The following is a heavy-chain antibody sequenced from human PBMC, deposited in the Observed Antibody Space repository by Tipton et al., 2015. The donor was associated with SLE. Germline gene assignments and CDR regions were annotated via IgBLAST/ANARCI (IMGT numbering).Heavy chain of an antibody. V-gene: IGHV4-39*01. D-gene: IGHD6-19*01. Sequence: TLSLTCTVSGGSISSSSYYWGWIRQPPGKGLEWIGSIYYSGSTYYNPSLKSRVTISVDTSKNQFSLKLSSVTAADTAVYYCASGSEDSSGWLYYFDYWGQGTLVTVSS. CDR2: IYYSGST. CDR3: ASGSEDSSGWLYYFDY. CDR1: GGSISSSSYY. J-gene: IGHJ4*02.